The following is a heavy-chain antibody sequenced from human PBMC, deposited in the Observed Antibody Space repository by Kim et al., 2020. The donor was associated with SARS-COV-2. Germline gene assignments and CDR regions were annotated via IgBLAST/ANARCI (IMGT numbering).Heavy chain of an antibody. Sequence: PGSVKGRFTISRENAKNSLYLQMNSLRAGDTAVYYCARDQANGYYYGMDVWGQGTTVTVSS. D-gene: IGHD2-8*01. J-gene: IGHJ6*02. CDR3: ARDQANGYYYGMDV. V-gene: IGHV3-13*01.